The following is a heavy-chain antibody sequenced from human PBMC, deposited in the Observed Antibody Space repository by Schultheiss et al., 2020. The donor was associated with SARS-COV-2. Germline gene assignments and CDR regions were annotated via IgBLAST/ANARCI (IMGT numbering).Heavy chain of an antibody. CDR1: GGSIYGGYYY. CDR3: ARDRGYDSSGYLSYYYGMDV. V-gene: IGHV4-39*07. J-gene: IGHJ6*02. D-gene: IGHD3-22*01. Sequence: SETLSLTCTVSGGSIYGGYYYWAWIRQPPGKGLEWMGSINYSGGTYYHPSLKSRVTISVDTSKNQFSLNLSSVTAADTAVYYCARDRGYDSSGYLSYYYGMDVWGQGTTVTVSS. CDR2: INYSGGT.